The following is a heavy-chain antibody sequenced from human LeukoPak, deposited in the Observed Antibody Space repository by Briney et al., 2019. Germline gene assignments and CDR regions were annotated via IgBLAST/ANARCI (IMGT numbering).Heavy chain of an antibody. V-gene: IGHV3-23*01. CDR1: AFTFSSYA. CDR3: VKEPLRGAYGDF. D-gene: IGHD3-10*01. J-gene: IGHJ4*02. Sequence: GGSLRLSCAASAFTFSSYAMSLVRQAPGQGLEWVSAIDAGFTTYYADSVRGRFTISRDNFKSTLFLQMNSLRVEDTALYYCVKEPLRGAYGDFWGQGTLVTVS. CDR2: IDAGFTT.